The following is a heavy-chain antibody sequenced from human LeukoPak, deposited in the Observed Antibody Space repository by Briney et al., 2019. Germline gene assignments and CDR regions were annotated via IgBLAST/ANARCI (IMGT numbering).Heavy chain of an antibody. Sequence: PGGSLRLSCAASGFTFSSYSMNWVRQAPGKGLEWVSSISSSSSYIYYADSVKGRFTISRDNAKNSLYLQMNSLRAEDTAVYYCARDSSGYPRAYYGMDVWGQGTTVTVSS. J-gene: IGHJ6*02. CDR3: ARDSSGYPRAYYGMDV. CDR2: ISSSSSYI. D-gene: IGHD6-13*01. CDR1: GFTFSSYS. V-gene: IGHV3-21*01.